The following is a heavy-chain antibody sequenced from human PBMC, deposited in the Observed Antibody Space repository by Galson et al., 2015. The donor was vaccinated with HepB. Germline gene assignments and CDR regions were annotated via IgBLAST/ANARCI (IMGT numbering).Heavy chain of an antibody. J-gene: IGHJ4*02. CDR1: GFTFSDYY. D-gene: IGHD6-6*01. V-gene: IGHV3-11*01. CDR2: ISSSGSTI. CDR3: ARERSSSSGVQDY. Sequence: SLRLSCAESGFTFSDYYMSWIRQAPGKGLEWVSYISSSGSTIYYADSVKGRFTISRDNAKNSLYLQMNSLRAEDTAVYYCARERSSSSGVQDYWGQGTLVTVSS.